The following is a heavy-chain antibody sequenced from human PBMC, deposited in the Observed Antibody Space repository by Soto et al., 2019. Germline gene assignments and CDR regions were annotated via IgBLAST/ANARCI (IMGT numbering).Heavy chain of an antibody. CDR1: GFTFNTYD. J-gene: IGHJ5*02. V-gene: IGHV3-21*01. CDR3: VRSGTARLLRHSWFDT. CDR2: ITTSSAYI. Sequence: EVQLVESGGGLVKPGGSLRLSCAASGFTFNTYDMNWVRQAPGKGLEWVSSITTSSAYIYYADSLKGRITISRDNAKNSLSLQMTSLRAADTAVYYCVRSGTARLLRHSWFDTWGQGTLVTVSS. D-gene: IGHD2-21*01.